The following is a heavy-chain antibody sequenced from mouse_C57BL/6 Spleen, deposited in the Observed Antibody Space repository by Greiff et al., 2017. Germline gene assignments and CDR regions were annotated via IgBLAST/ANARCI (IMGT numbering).Heavy chain of an antibody. CDR2: IDPSDSYT. V-gene: IGHV1-50*01. CDR1: GYTFTSYW. Sequence: QVQLQQPGAELVKPGASVKLSCKASGYTFTSYWMQWVKQRPGQGLEWIGEIDPSDSYTNYNQKFKGKATVTVDTSSSTAYMQLSSLTSEDSAVYDCASLRSGSHYYALDDWGQGTSVTVSS. J-gene: IGHJ4*01. D-gene: IGHD1-1*01. CDR3: ASLRSGSHYYALDD.